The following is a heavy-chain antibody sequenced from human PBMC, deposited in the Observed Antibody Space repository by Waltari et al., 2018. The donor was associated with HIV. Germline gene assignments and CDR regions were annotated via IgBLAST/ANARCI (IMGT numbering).Heavy chain of an antibody. V-gene: IGHV3-74*01. D-gene: IGHD4-17*01. CDR3: VREGPDIDPDYDAFDI. Sequence: EVQLVESGGGLVQPGGSLRLSCAASGFTFSNYWMHWVRQAPGKGVVGVSRFNRDGNSINYADSVKGRFNISRDNAKNTLYLQMNSLRAEDTAVYYCVREGPDIDPDYDAFDIWGQGTMVTVSS. CDR2: FNRDGNSI. J-gene: IGHJ3*02. CDR1: GFTFSNYW.